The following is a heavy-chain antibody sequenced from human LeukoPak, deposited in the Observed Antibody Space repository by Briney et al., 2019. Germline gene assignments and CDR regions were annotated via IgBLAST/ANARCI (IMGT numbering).Heavy chain of an antibody. D-gene: IGHD5-12*01. CDR1: GGSISSYY. CDR2: FYSGGGT. V-gene: IGHV4-4*07. CDR3: ARVYSGYDLPGSLANYYFDY. Sequence: SETLSLTCTVSGGSISSYYWSWIRQPAGKGLEWIGRFYSGGGTDYNPSLKSRVTMSVDTSKHQFSLKLSSVTAADTAVYYCARVYSGYDLPGSLANYYFDYWGQGTLVTVSS. J-gene: IGHJ4*02.